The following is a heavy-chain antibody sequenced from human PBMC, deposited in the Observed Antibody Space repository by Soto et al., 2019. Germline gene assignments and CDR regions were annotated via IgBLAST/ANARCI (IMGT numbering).Heavy chain of an antibody. V-gene: IGHV4-59*12. CDR1: GDSISSSY. D-gene: IGHD3-22*01. Sequence: ASETLSLTCTVSGDSISSSYWSWIRQSPGKGLEWIGYIYYSGSINYNPSLKSRVAISIDASKNQFSLRLSSVTAADTAVYYCARSMFYSDGSNYSPFDYWGQGTLVTVSS. CDR2: IYYSGSI. CDR3: ARSMFYSDGSNYSPFDY. J-gene: IGHJ4*02.